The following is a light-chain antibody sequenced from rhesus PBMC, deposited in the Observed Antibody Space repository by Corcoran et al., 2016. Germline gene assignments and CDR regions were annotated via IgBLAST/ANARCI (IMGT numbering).Light chain of an antibody. CDR1: SSDIGGYNY. Sequence: QAALTQPRSVSGSPGQSVTISCPGTSSDIGGYNYVSWYQHHPGTAPKLMIYAVSKRPSGVSDRFSGSKSGNTASLTISGLQADDDAVYYCSSYAGRNTYVFGSGTKLTVL. CDR2: AVS. V-gene: IGLV2-32*02. CDR3: SSYAGRNTYV. J-gene: IGLJ6*01.